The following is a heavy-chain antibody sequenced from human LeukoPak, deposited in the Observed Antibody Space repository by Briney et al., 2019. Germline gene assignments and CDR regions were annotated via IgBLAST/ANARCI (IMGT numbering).Heavy chain of an antibody. V-gene: IGHV1-69*05. D-gene: IGHD6-13*01. CDR2: ILPIFGTA. CDR1: GGTFSSYA. J-gene: IGHJ5*02. Sequence: SVKVSCKASGGTFSSYAISMVRQPPGQGLAWMGRILPIFGTANYAQKFQGSGTITTDESTSTAYMELSSLRSEDTAAYYCARDQRTRYSSSWENWFDPWGQGALVTVSS. CDR3: ARDQRTRYSSSWENWFDP.